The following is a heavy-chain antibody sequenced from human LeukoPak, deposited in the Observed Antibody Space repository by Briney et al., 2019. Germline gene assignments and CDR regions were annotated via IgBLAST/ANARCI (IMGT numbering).Heavy chain of an antibody. V-gene: IGHV3-9*03. CDR1: GFTFDDYA. Sequence: GGSLRLSCAASGFTFDDYAMHWVRQAPGKGLEWVSGISWNSGSIGYADSVKGRFTISRDNAKNSLYLQMNSLRAEDMALYYCAKEARSIQLWSSEYYFDYWGQGTLVTVSS. CDR3: AKEARSIQLWSSEYYFDY. CDR2: ISWNSGSI. D-gene: IGHD5-18*01. J-gene: IGHJ4*02.